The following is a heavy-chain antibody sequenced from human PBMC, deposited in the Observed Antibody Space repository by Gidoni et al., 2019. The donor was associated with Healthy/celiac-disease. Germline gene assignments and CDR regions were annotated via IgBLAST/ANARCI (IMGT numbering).Heavy chain of an antibody. J-gene: IGHJ6*04. V-gene: IGHV1-2*02. CDR3: ARLGGYGSGSSDGMDV. CDR1: GYTFTGHY. CDR2: INPNSGGT. Sequence: QVQLVQSGAEVKKPGASVKVSCKASGYTFTGHYMHWVRQAPGQGLEWMGWINPNSGGTNYAQKFQGRVTMTRDTSISTAYMELSRLRSDDTAVYYCARLGGYGSGSSDGMDVWGKGTTVTVSS. D-gene: IGHD3-10*01.